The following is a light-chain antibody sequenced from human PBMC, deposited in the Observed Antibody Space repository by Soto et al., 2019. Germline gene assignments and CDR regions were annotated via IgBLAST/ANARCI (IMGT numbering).Light chain of an antibody. Sequence: DAVLTQSPLSLPVTLGQPASISCSSSQSLVHSGGNTYLNWFQQRPGQSPRRLIYKVSERDSGVPARFSGRASGTDFTLEISRVEAEDVGVYYCMQGTHWPYTFGQGTKLEIK. V-gene: IGKV2-30*02. CDR2: KVS. CDR1: QSLVHSGGNTY. CDR3: MQGTHWPYT. J-gene: IGKJ2*01.